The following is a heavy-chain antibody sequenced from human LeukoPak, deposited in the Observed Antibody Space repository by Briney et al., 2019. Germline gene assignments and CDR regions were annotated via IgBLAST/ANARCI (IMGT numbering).Heavy chain of an antibody. CDR2: MNPNSGNT. CDR3: ARESVWGSYRAFDY. J-gene: IGHJ4*02. CDR1: GGTFSSYA. V-gene: IGHV1-8*01. D-gene: IGHD3-16*02. Sequence: ASVKVSCKASGGTFSSYAISWVRQATGQGLEWMGWMNPNSGNTGYAQKFQGRVTITRNTSISTAYMELSSLRSEDTAVYYCARESVWGSYRAFDYWGQGTLVTVSS.